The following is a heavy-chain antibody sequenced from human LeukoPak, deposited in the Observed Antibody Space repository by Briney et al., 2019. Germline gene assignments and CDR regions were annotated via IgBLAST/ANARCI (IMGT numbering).Heavy chain of an antibody. CDR2: IYYSGST. CDR1: GGFISSSSYY. D-gene: IGHD6-13*01. Sequence: SETLSLTCTVSGGFISSSSYYWGWIRQPPGKGLEWIGSIYYSGSTYYNPSLKSRVTISVDTSKNQFSLKLSSVTAADTAVYYCARRSSWTTPDAFDIWGQGTMVTVSS. V-gene: IGHV4-39*01. J-gene: IGHJ3*02. CDR3: ARRSSWTTPDAFDI.